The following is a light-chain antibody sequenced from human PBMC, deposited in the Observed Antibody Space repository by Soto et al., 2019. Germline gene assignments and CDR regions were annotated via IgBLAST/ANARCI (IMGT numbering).Light chain of an antibody. CDR1: QGIRSY. Sequence: DIQLTQSPSFLSASVGDRVTITCRASQGIRSYLAWYQQKPGKAPKLLIYAASTLQSGVPSRFSGSGSGTEFTLTISSLQPEDCATYYCQQPRTVGQGTKLEIK. J-gene: IGKJ2*01. CDR3: QQPRT. CDR2: AAS. V-gene: IGKV1-9*01.